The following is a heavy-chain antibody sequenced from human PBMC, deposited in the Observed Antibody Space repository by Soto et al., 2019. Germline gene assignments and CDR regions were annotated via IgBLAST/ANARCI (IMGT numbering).Heavy chain of an antibody. J-gene: IGHJ4*02. CDR3: ARDRPGSSSWWGFDY. V-gene: IGHV1-69*13. Sequence: ASVKVSCKASGGTFSSYAISWVRQAPGQGLEWMGGIIPIFGTANYAQKFQGRVTITADESTSTAYMELSSLRSEDTAVYYCARDRPGSSSWWGFDYWRQGTLVTVPS. D-gene: IGHD6-6*01. CDR1: GGTFSSYA. CDR2: IIPIFGTA.